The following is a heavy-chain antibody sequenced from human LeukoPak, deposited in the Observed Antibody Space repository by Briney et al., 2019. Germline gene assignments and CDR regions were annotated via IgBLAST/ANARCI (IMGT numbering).Heavy chain of an antibody. CDR1: GFTVSSNF. CDR3: VRAPSTTAAGLFDY. CDR2: IYSSGYT. V-gene: IGHV3-53*01. Sequence: PGGSLRLSCAASGFTVSSNFMSWVRQAPGEGLEWVSVIYSSGYTVYTDSVKGRFTISRDNSKNTLYLQMNSLRADDTAVYYCVRAPSTTAAGLFDYWGQGTLVTVSS. D-gene: IGHD2-2*01. J-gene: IGHJ4*02.